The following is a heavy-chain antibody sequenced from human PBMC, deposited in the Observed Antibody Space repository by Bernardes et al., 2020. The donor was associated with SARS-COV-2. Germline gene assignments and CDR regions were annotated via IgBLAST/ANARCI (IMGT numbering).Heavy chain of an antibody. CDR1: GFTFNSHS. J-gene: IGHJ4*02. D-gene: IGHD2-2*01. CDR2: ISPTSTYI. Sequence: GGSLRLSCAASGFTFNSHSMNWVRQAPGKGLEWVSLISPTSTYIFYGDSLKDRFTISRDNAKNSLYLQMNSLRAEDTAVYYCVRNAYARSGDITYNFDYWGQGTLVTVSS. V-gene: IGHV3-21*01. CDR3: VRNAYARSGDITYNFDY.